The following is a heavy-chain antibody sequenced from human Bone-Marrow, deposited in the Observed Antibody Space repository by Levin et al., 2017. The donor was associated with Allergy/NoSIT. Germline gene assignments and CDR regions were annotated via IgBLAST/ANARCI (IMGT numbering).Heavy chain of an antibody. CDR3: ARHMTTVTTDWFDP. D-gene: IGHD4-17*01. Sequence: GGSLRLSCKGSGYDFTIYWITWVRQMPGKGLEWMGSIDPSDSHINYSPSFKGHVTISADKSISTAYLQWSNLKASDTAIYYCARHMTTVTTDWFDPWGQGTLVTVAS. V-gene: IGHV5-10-1*01. CDR1: GYDFTIYW. CDR2: IDPSDSHI. J-gene: IGHJ5*02.